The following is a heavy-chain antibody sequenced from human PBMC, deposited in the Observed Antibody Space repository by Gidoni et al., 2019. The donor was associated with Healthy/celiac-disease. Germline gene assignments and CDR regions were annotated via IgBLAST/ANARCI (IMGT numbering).Heavy chain of an antibody. CDR3: ARGRRSQWELHKGRDYFDY. CDR2: IYYSGST. CDR1: GGPIRRGGYY. D-gene: IGHD1-26*01. Sequence: QVQLQESGPGLVTPSQTLSLTCTVSGGPIRRGGYYGSWLRQHPGKGLEWIGYIYYSGSTYYNPSLKSRVTISVDTSKNQFSLKLSSVTAADTAVYYWARGRRSQWELHKGRDYFDYWGQGTLVTVSS. J-gene: IGHJ4*02. V-gene: IGHV4-31*03.